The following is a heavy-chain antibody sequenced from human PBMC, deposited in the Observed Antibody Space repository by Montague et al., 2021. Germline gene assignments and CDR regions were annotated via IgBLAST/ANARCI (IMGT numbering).Heavy chain of an antibody. CDR3: ARNLASASHAAFDI. CDR2: ITLDGSST. Sequence: SLRLSCAASGFSFSSYWMHWVRQAPGKGLLWVSRITLDGSSTTFADSVKGRFTTSRDNAKTTLYLQMNSLRVEDTAVYYCARNLASASHAAFDIWGQGTMVTVSS. V-gene: IGHV3-74*01. J-gene: IGHJ3*02. D-gene: IGHD6-13*01. CDR1: GFSFSSYW.